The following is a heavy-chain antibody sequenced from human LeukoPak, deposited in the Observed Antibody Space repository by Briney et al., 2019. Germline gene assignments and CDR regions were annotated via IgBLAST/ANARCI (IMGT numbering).Heavy chain of an antibody. CDR3: ASDVVGATPHDY. Sequence: GGSLRLSCAASGFTFSSYGMHWVRQAPGKGLEWVAVIWYDGSNKYYADSVKGRFTISRDNAKNSLYLQMNSLRVEDTAVYYCASDVVGATPHDYWGQGTLVTVSS. V-gene: IGHV3-33*01. D-gene: IGHD1-26*01. CDR1: GFTFSSYG. J-gene: IGHJ4*02. CDR2: IWYDGSNK.